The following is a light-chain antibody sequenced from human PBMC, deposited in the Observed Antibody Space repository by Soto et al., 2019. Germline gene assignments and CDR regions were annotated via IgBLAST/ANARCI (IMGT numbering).Light chain of an antibody. V-gene: IGKV3-20*01. CDR2: GVS. CDR1: QSVSGSD. CDR3: HQYGTSPPT. J-gene: IGKJ1*01. Sequence: EVVLTQSPGTLSLSPGETATLSCRASQSVSGSDLAWYQQKPGQAPRLLISGVSNRATGTPDRFSGSGSGTDFTLTISSLEPEDFAVFYCHQYGTSPPTFGPGTKVDIK.